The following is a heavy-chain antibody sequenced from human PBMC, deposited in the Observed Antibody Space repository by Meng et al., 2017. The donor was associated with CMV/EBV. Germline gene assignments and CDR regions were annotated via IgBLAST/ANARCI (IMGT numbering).Heavy chain of an antibody. Sequence: GESLKISCAASGFTFSSYSMNWVRQAPGKGLEWVSSISSSSSYIYYADSVKGRFTISRDNAKNSLYLQMNSMRAEDTAVYYGVRDVFLEWLLYIAAWTHYYYGMDVWGQGTTVTVSS. V-gene: IGHV3-21*01. J-gene: IGHJ6*02. CDR1: GFTFSSYS. D-gene: IGHD3-3*01. CDR2: ISSSSSYI. CDR3: VRDVFLEWLLYIAAWTHYYYGMDV.